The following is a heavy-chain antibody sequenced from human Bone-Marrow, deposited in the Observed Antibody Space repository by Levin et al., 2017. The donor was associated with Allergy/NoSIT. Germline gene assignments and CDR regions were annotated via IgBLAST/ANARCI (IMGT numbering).Heavy chain of an antibody. D-gene: IGHD4-17*01. V-gene: IGHV3-49*03. CDR2: IRSKAYGGTT. CDR3: STATVTTYDAFDI. Sequence: GVLRLSCTASGFTFGDYAMSWFRQAPGKGLEWVGFIRSKAYGGTTEYAASVKGRFTISRDDSKSIAYLQMNSLKTEDTAVYYCSTATVTTYDAFDIWGQGTMVTVSS. CDR1: GFTFGDYA. J-gene: IGHJ3*02.